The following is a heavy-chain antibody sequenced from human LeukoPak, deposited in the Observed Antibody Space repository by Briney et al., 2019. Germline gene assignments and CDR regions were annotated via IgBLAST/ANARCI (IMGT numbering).Heavy chain of an antibody. Sequence: GGSLRLSCAASGFTFSSYSMNWVRQAPGKGLEWVSSISSSSSYIYYADSVKGRFTISRDNAKNSLYLQMNSLRAEDTAVYYCARARGRYFDWLLSKRPFDYWGQGTLVTVSS. CDR3: ARARGRYFDWLLSKRPFDY. J-gene: IGHJ4*02. V-gene: IGHV3-21*01. D-gene: IGHD3-9*01. CDR2: ISSSSSYI. CDR1: GFTFSSYS.